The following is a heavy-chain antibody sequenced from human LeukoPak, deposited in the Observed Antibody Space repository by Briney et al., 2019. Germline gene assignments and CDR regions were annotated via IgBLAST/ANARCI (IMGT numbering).Heavy chain of an antibody. D-gene: IGHD6-13*01. CDR1: GGSFSGYY. V-gene: IGHV4-34*01. J-gene: IGHJ5*02. CDR2: INHSGST. Sequence: SETLSHTCAVYGGSFSGYYWSWIRQPPGKGLEWIGEINHSGSTNYNPSLKSRVTISVDTSKNQFSLKLSSVTAADTAVYYCARFLVGIAAAWGQGTLVTVSS. CDR3: ARFLVGIAAA.